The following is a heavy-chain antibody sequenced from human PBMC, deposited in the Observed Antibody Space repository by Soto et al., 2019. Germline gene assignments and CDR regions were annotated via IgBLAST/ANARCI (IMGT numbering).Heavy chain of an antibody. V-gene: IGHV1-69*01. D-gene: IGHD3-16*01. CDR1: GGIFTNNA. Sequence: QVQVVQSGAEVKKPGSSVKVSCKVSGGIFTNNAISWVRQSPGQGLEWLGGVIPLFDTAYYAQIFRGRLRISADGATTTAYMELSGLTSADTAVYFCATGGQNDGYNFYHGMDVWGQGNTVTVS. CDR3: ATGGQNDGYNFYHGMDV. J-gene: IGHJ6*02. CDR2: VIPLFDTA.